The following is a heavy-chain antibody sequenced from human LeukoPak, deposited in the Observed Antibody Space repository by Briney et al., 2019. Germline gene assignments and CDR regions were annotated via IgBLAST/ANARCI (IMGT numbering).Heavy chain of an antibody. CDR3: AKGNYYASEQYNWFGP. CDR1: GFTFGEST. V-gene: IGHV3-43*01. D-gene: IGHD3-10*01. Sequence: SGGSLRLSCGASGFTFGESTMHWVRQAAGKGPEWVALISWDARSTYYADSVKGRFTISRDNSKNFLHLQMNSLRTEDSALYYCAKGNYYASEQYNWFGPWVQGTLVTVSS. CDR2: ISWDARST. J-gene: IGHJ5*02.